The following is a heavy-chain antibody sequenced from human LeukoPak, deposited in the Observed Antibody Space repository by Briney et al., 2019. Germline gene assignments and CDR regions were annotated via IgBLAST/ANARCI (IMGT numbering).Heavy chain of an antibody. D-gene: IGHD3-9*01. J-gene: IGHJ5*02. CDR2: INPNSGGT. CDR1: GYTFTGYY. CDR3: ARGLDYDILTGRLNWFDP. Sequence: ASVKVSCKASGYTFTGYYMHWVRQAPGQGLEWMGWINPNSGGTNYAQKFQGRVTMARDTSISTAYMELSRLRSDDTAVYYCARGLDYDILTGRLNWFDPWGQGTLVTVSS. V-gene: IGHV1-2*02.